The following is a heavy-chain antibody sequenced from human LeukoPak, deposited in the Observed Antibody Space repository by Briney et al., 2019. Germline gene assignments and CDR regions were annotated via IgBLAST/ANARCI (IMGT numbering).Heavy chain of an antibody. CDR2: IIPILGIA. V-gene: IGHV1-69*04. CDR1: GGTFSSYA. CDR3: ARLKYYYDSSAPFDY. Sequence: ASVKVSCKASGGTFSSYAISWVRQAPGQGLEWMGRIIPILGIANYAQKFQGRVTITADKSTSTAYMELSSLRSEDTAVYYCARLKYYYDSSAPFDYWGQGTLVTVSS. J-gene: IGHJ4*02. D-gene: IGHD3-22*01.